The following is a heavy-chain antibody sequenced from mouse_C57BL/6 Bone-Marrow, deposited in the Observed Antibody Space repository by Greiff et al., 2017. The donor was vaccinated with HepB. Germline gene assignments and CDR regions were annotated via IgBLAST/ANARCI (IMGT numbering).Heavy chain of an antibody. D-gene: IGHD1-1*01. CDR2: IWRGGST. CDR3: AINYGIYWYFDV. V-gene: IGHV2-5*01. Sequence: VKLQESGPGLVQPSQSLSITCTVSGFSLTSYGVHWVRQSPGKGLEWLGVIWRGGSTDYNAAFMSRLSITKDNSKSQVFFKMNSLQADDTAIYYCAINYGIYWYFDVWGTGTTVTVSS. CDR1: GFSLTSYG. J-gene: IGHJ1*03.